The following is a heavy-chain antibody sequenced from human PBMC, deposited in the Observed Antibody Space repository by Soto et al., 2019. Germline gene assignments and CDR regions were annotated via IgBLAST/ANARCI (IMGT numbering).Heavy chain of an antibody. CDR2: IIPMFGTA. J-gene: IGHJ4*02. CDR1: GGTFSTYA. D-gene: IGHD3-22*01. V-gene: IGHV1-69*13. Sequence: ASVKVSCKAPGGTFSTYAISWVRQAPGQGLEWMGGIIPMFGTANYAQRFQDRVTITADESTNTVYMELSSLRSEDTAVYYCARAPRDSSGYPQYYFDYWGQGTLVTVSS. CDR3: ARAPRDSSGYPQYYFDY.